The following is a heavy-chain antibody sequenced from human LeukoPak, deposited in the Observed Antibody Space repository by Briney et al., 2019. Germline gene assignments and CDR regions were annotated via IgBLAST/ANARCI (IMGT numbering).Heavy chain of an antibody. CDR3: ARETVGLDY. Sequence: GGSLRLSCEASGFTFTGYAMSWVRQAPGKGLEWISILSATADHVFHAESVKGRFSISRDNSKNSLYLQMNSLRPEDTAVYYCARETVGLDYWGQGTLVTVSS. CDR1: GFTFTGYA. V-gene: IGHV3-23*01. D-gene: IGHD4-23*01. CDR2: LSATADHV. J-gene: IGHJ4*02.